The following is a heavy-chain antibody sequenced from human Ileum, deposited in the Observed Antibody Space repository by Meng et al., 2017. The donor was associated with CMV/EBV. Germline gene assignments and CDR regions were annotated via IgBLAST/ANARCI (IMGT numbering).Heavy chain of an antibody. J-gene: IGHJ4*02. CDR1: GFTFDDYA. V-gene: IGHV3-9*01. D-gene: IGHD5-12*01. CDR3: AKDWSAYRGGFDY. Sequence: CAASGFTFDDYAMHWVRQPPGKGLEWVSNISWKSDFIGYADSVKGRFSISRDNAKSSLYLQMNSLRSEDTALYYCAKDWSAYRGGFDYWGQGTLVTVSS. CDR2: ISWKSDFI.